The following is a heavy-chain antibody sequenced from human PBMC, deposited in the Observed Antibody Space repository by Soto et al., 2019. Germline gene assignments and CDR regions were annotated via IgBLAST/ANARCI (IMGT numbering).Heavy chain of an antibody. CDR1: GYTFSTYS. D-gene: IGHD6-13*01. V-gene: IGHV1-3*04. CDR2: INTGNGNT. Sequence: GASVKVSCKASGYTFSTYSVHWLRQAPGQRLEWVGWINTGNGNTKYSQKFQGRVTFTRDTSASTAYMELSSLRSEDTAIYYCARDQSSSHWYYYGVDLWGQGTSVTVSS. J-gene: IGHJ6*02. CDR3: ARDQSSSHWYYYGVDL.